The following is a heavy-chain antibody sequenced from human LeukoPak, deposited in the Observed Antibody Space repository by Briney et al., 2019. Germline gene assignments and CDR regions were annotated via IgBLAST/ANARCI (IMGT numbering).Heavy chain of an antibody. CDR2: INHGGST. Sequence: SETLSLTCAVYGGSFSGYYWSWIRQPPGKGLEWIGEINHGGSTNYNPSLKSRVTISVDTSKNQFSLKLSSVTAADTAVYYCARRYSSSWYRYYFDYWGQGTLVTVSS. CDR3: ARRYSSSWYRYYFDY. CDR1: GGSFSGYY. V-gene: IGHV4-34*01. D-gene: IGHD6-13*01. J-gene: IGHJ4*02.